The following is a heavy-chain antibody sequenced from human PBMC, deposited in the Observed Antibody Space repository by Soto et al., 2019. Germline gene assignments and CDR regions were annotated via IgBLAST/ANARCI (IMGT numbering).Heavy chain of an antibody. CDR2: IKTDGSEK. CDR1: GFTFSRYW. V-gene: IGHV3-7*03. CDR3: TRDGSPFALDV. J-gene: IGHJ6*02. Sequence: EVQLVESGGGLVQPGGSLRLSCAASGFTFSRYWMSWVRQAPGKGLEWVANIKTDGSEKYYMDSVRGRFTTSRHNARNFFFRQMNSLTGADTAVYYCTRDGSPFALDVWCLGTSVTVSS.